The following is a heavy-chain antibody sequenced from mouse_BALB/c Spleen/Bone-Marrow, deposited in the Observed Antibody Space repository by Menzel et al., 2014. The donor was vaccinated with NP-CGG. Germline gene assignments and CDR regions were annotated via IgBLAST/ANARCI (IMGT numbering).Heavy chain of an antibody. J-gene: IGHJ2*01. CDR3: ARLGGRYGVFDY. CDR2: INPSNGGT. Sequence: QVQLKESGAELVRPGVSVKLSCKASGYTFTSYWMHWIKQRPEQGLERIGEINPSNGGTNYNEKFKSKATLTVDKSSSTAYMQLSSLTSGDSAVYYCARLGGRYGVFDYWGQGTTLTVSS. V-gene: IGHV1S81*02. CDR1: GYTFTSYW. D-gene: IGHD2-14*01.